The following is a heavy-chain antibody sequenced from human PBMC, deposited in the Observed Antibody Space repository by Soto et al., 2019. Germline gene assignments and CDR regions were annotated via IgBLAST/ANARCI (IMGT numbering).Heavy chain of an antibody. CDR3: ARPHYDSNTFYYFFDY. J-gene: IGHJ4*02. CDR2: IYPGDSDT. D-gene: IGHD3-22*01. V-gene: IGHV5-51*01. Sequence: GESLKISCKGSGYSFTSYWIGWVRQMPGKGLEWMGIIYPGDSDTRYSPSFQGQVTISADKSISTAYLQWSSLKASDTAMYYCARPHYDSNTFYYFFDYWGQGTLVTVSS. CDR1: GYSFTSYW.